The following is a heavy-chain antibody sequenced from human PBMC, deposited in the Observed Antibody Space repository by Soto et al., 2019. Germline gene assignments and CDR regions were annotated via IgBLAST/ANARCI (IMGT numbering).Heavy chain of an antibody. CDR1: GYTFTSYY. Sequence: CKASGYTFTSYYMHLVRQASGQGLESMGIINPSGGSTSYEQKSQGRVTMTRDTSTSTVYRGRSSLRSEDTAVYYCARSHGGYYYYGMDVWGQGTTVTVSS. CDR3: ARSHGGYYYYGMDV. J-gene: IGHJ6*02. V-gene: IGHV1-46*01. CDR2: INPSGGST.